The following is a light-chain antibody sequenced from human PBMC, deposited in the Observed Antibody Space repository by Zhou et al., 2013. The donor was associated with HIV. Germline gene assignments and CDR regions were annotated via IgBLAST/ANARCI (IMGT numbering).Light chain of an antibody. Sequence: DIQMTQSPSAMSASVGDRVTITCRASQGISNYLAWFQQKPGEVPKRLIFAASTLQSEVPSRFSGGGSGTDFTLTISSLQPEDVAIYYCQKYNSALLTFGGGTKVEI. CDR1: QGISNY. CDR3: QKYNSALLT. CDR2: AAS. J-gene: IGKJ4*01. V-gene: IGKV1-17*03.